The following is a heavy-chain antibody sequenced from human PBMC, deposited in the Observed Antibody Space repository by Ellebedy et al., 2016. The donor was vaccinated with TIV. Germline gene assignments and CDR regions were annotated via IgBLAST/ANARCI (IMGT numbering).Heavy chain of an antibody. V-gene: IGHV3-21*01. D-gene: IGHD3-3*01. J-gene: IGHJ4*02. CDR2: ISSTSSFI. CDR1: GFTFSSYE. CDR3: ARDGVSESGSIFYFDH. Sequence: GGSLRLSCAASGFTFSSYEMNWVRQAPGKGLEWVSSISSTSSFIYYADSVKGRFTISRDNAKNSVFLQMNSLTTEDTAVYYCARDGVSESGSIFYFDHWGQGTVVTVSS.